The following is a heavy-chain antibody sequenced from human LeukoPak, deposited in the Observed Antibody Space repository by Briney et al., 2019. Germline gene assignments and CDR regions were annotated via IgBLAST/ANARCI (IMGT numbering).Heavy chain of an antibody. CDR1: GYTFTGYY. D-gene: IGHD1-26*01. CDR2: INPKSGGA. CDR3: ARVGESGSYPLMGY. J-gene: IGHJ4*02. Sequence: ASVKVSCKASGYTFTGYYIHWVRQAPGQGLEWMGWINPKSGGANYAQKFQGRVTMTRDTSISTAYMELSRLRSDDTAVYYCARVGESGSYPLMGYWGQGTLVTVSS. V-gene: IGHV1-2*02.